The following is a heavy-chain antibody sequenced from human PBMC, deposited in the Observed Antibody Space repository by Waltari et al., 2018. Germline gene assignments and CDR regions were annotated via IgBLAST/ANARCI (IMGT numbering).Heavy chain of an antibody. CDR1: GYNFSNYW. Sequence: EVQLVQSGAEVRRPGESLSISCQGSGYNFSNYWIGWVRQQPGKGLEWMGIIDPGDADTRYSPSFQGQVTISVDKTIKTAYLQWSSLKASDTATYYCARHRTRSTLYNWFDPWGQGTHVSVSS. CDR3: ARHRTRSTLYNWFDP. J-gene: IGHJ5*02. CDR2: IDPGDADT. V-gene: IGHV5-51*01. D-gene: IGHD2-2*01.